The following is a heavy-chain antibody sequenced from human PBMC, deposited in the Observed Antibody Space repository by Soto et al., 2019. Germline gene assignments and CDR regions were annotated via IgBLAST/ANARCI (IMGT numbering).Heavy chain of an antibody. J-gene: IGHJ5*02. V-gene: IGHV3-30-3*01. CDR1: GFTFSSYS. CDR3: ARLGPRGFDP. Sequence: GGALRLSCAASGFTFSSYSMHLVRQSPGKVLEWVAVISYDGSNKYYADSVKGRFTISRDNSKNTLYLQMNSLRAEDTAVYYCARLGPRGFDPWGQGNLVNGSS. CDR2: ISYDGSNK.